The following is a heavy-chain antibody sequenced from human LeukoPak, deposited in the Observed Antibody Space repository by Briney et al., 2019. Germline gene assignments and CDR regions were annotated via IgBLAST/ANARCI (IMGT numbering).Heavy chain of an antibody. D-gene: IGHD6-19*01. V-gene: IGHV1-2*02. CDR2: INPNSGGT. CDR3: ARDRARWAVAGTLSWGY. J-gene: IGHJ4*02. CDR1: GYTFTCYY. Sequence: ASVKVSCKASGYTFTCYYMHWVRQAPGQGLEWMGWINPNSGGTNYAQKFLGRVTMTRDTSISTAYMDLSRLRSDDTAVYYCARDRARWAVAGTLSWGYWGQGTLVTVSS.